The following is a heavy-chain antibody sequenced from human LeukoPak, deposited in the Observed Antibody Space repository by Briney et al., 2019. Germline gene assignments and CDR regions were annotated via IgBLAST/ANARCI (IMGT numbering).Heavy chain of an antibody. CDR1: GYTFTSYY. D-gene: IGHD3-9*01. CDR3: ARGPLYYDILTGYWGYYMDV. J-gene: IGHJ6*03. CDR2: INPTGGST. Sequence: ASVKVSCKASGYTFTSYYMHWVRQAPGQGLEWMGLINPTGGSTGYAQKFQGRVTMTRNTSISTAYMELSSLRSEDTAVYYCARGPLYYDILTGYWGYYMDVWGKGTTVTISS. V-gene: IGHV1-46*01.